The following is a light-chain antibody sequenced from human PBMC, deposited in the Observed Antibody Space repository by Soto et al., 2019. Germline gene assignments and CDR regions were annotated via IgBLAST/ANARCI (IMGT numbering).Light chain of an antibody. CDR1: QSVSDN. CDR2: GAF. CDR3: QQYNDLPLT. Sequence: EILMTQSPVTLSVSPGERVTLSCRASQSVSDNLAWYQQKPGQAPSLLIYGAFTRATGVPARFSVAGSGTEFTLTISCRQSEDFALYYCQQYNDLPLTFGQGTKVEI. J-gene: IGKJ1*01. V-gene: IGKV3-15*01.